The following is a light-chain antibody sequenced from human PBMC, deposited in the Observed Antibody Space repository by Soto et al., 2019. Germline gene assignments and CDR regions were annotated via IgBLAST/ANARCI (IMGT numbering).Light chain of an antibody. V-gene: IGKV3-20*01. J-gene: IGKJ4*01. Sequence: EIVWPKSPGPLLLSQGEGAALSCRASQSITTNYLAWYQQKPGQAPRLLIYGASSRATGIPDRFSGSGSGTDFTLTISRLEPEDFAVYYCQQYGSSPRTFGGGTKVDIK. CDR2: GAS. CDR1: QSITTNY. CDR3: QQYGSSPRT.